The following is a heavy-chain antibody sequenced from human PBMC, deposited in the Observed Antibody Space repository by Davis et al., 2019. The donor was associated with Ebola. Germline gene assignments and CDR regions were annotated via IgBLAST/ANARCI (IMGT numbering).Heavy chain of an antibody. Sequence: PSETLSLTCAISGDSVSGKSGAWNWIRQSPSRGLEWLGRTYYTSKWYNHYAASVKSRTTINADTSKNEFSLQLNSVTPEDTALYYCTRGWLRGGMDVWGEGTTVTV. J-gene: IGHJ6*02. CDR2: TYYTSKWYN. D-gene: IGHD5-18*01. V-gene: IGHV6-1*01. CDR1: GDSVSGKSGA. CDR3: TRGWLRGGMDV.